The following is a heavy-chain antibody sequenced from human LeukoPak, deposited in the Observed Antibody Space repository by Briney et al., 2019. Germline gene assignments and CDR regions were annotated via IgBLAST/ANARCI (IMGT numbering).Heavy chain of an antibody. Sequence: ASVKVSCKASGYTFASYGISWVRQAPGQGLEWMGWISAYNGNTNYAQKLQGRVTMTTDTSTSTAYMELRSLRSEDTAVYYCAREVVVPAAIGMWYYYYMDVWGKGTTVTVSS. D-gene: IGHD2-2*02. V-gene: IGHV1-18*01. CDR2: ISAYNGNT. CDR1: GYTFASYG. CDR3: AREVVVPAAIGMWYYYYMDV. J-gene: IGHJ6*03.